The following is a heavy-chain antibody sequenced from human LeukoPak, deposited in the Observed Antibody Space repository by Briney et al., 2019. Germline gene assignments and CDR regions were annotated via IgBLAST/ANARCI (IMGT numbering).Heavy chain of an antibody. Sequence: PGESLRLSCAASGFSFSSHWMSWIRQAPGKGLEWVANIKHDGSQKYSVDSVTGRFTISRDNAKNSLFLQMNSLRAEDTAVYYCATTAAFSYWGQGTLVTVSS. V-gene: IGHV3-7*01. D-gene: IGHD2-2*01. CDR1: GFSFSSHW. CDR3: ATTAAFSY. CDR2: IKHDGSQK. J-gene: IGHJ4*02.